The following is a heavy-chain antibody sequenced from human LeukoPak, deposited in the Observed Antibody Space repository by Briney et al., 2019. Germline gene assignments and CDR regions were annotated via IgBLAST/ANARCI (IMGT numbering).Heavy chain of an antibody. Sequence: ASVKVSCKASGYTFTGYYMHWVRQAPGQGLEWMGWINPNSGGTNYAQKFQGRVTMTRDTSISTAYMELSRLRSDDTAVYYCARGAPNWNDGANWFDPWGQGTLVTVSS. J-gene: IGHJ5*02. CDR2: INPNSGGT. CDR1: GYTFTGYY. V-gene: IGHV1-2*02. D-gene: IGHD1-20*01. CDR3: ARGAPNWNDGANWFDP.